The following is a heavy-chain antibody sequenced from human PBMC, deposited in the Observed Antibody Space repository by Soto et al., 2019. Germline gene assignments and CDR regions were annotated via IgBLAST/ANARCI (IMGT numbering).Heavy chain of an antibody. V-gene: IGHV3-33*01. CDR2: IWYDGSNK. CDR1: GFTFSSYG. CDR3: ARQWYDFWSGPAVGYYYYGMDV. D-gene: IGHD3-3*01. Sequence: PGGSLRLSCAASGFTFSSYGMHWVRQAPGKGLEWVAVIWYDGSNKYYADSVKGRFTISRDNSKNTLYLQMNSLRAEDTAVYYCARQWYDFWSGPAVGYYYYGMDVWGQGTTVTV. J-gene: IGHJ6*02.